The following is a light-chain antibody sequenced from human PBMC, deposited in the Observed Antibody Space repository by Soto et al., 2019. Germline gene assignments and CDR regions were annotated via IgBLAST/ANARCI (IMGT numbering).Light chain of an antibody. CDR1: SSNIGSNY. V-gene: IGLV1-47*01. CDR2: RNN. J-gene: IGLJ3*02. CDR3: AACDDSLSSWV. Sequence: QYVLTQPPSASGTPGQRVTISCSGSSSNIGSNYVYWYQQLPGTAPKLLIYRNNQRPSGVPDRFSGSKSGTSASLAISGLRSEDEADYYCAACDDSLSSWVFGGGTKLTVL.